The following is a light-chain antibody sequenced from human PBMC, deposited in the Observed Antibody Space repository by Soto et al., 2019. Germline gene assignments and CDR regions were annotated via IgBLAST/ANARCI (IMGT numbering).Light chain of an antibody. CDR3: CSYAGSYTRV. CDR1: SSDVGGYNY. CDR2: DVS. Sequence: QSGLTQRRSVSGSPGQSVTISCTGTSSDVGGYNYVSWYQQHPGKAPKPMIYDVSKRPSGVPDRFSGSKSGNTASLTISGLQAEDEADYYCCSYAGSYTRVLGTGTKVTVL. V-gene: IGLV2-11*01. J-gene: IGLJ1*01.